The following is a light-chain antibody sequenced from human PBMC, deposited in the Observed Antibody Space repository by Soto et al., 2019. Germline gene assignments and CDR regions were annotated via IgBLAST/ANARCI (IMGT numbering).Light chain of an antibody. Sequence: QSVLTQPPSLSGAPGQRVTISYTGSSSYIGAGYDVHWYQQLPGTVPKHLIYGNSNRPAGVPDRFSGSKSGTSASLAITGLEAEDEADYYCQSYDSSLSGSYVFGTGTKVTVL. CDR3: QSYDSSLSGSYV. CDR1: SSYIGAGYD. J-gene: IGLJ1*01. CDR2: GNS. V-gene: IGLV1-40*01.